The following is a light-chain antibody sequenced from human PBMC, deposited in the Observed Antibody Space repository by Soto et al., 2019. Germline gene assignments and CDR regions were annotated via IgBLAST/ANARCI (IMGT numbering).Light chain of an antibody. CDR1: QSVSSY. CDR3: QQSYRSPPT. V-gene: IGKV3-11*01. Sequence: IVWKQSASMLVLSPEERATLSCRASQSVSSYLAWYQQKPGQAPRLLIYDASNRATGIPARFSGSGSGPDFTLTLSSLQPEDFATYYCQQSYRSPPTFGRGTKVDIK. J-gene: IGKJ1*01. CDR2: DAS.